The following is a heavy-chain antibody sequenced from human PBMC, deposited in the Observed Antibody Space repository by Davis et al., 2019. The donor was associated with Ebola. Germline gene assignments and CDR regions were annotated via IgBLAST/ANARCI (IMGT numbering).Heavy chain of an antibody. CDR1: GFTFSSYS. CDR2: ISSSSSYI. CDR3: ARGVEGTANAFDY. Sequence: PGGSLRLSCAASGFTFSSYSMNWVRQAPGKGLEWVSSISSSSSYIYYADSVKGRFTISRDNAKNSLYLQMNSLRAEDTAVYYCARGVEGTANAFDYWGQGTLVTVSS. D-gene: IGHD2-21*02. V-gene: IGHV3-21*01. J-gene: IGHJ4*02.